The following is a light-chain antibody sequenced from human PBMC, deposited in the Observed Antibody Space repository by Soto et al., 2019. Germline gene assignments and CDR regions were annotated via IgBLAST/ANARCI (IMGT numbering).Light chain of an antibody. CDR1: SSDVGGYNF. V-gene: IGLV2-11*01. CDR3: CSYAGTYSHRI. J-gene: IGLJ2*01. Sequence: QSALTQPRSVSGSPGQSVTISCTGTSSDVGGYNFVSWYQQHPGKAPKVMIYDDRMRPSGVPDRFSGSRSGNTASLTISGLQAEDEADYYCCSYAGTYSHRIFGGVTKLT. CDR2: DDR.